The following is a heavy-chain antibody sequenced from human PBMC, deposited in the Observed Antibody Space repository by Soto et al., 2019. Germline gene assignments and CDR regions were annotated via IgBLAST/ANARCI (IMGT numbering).Heavy chain of an antibody. Sequence: SETLSLTCTVSGGSISSYYWSWIRQPPGKGLEWIGYIYYSGSTNYNPSLKSRVTISADTSKNQFSLRLSSVTAADTAVYYCAKGGYSGYLDYWGQGTLVTVSS. CDR3: AKGGYSGYLDY. CDR2: IYYSGST. CDR1: GGSISSYY. D-gene: IGHD5-12*01. V-gene: IGHV4-59*01. J-gene: IGHJ4*02.